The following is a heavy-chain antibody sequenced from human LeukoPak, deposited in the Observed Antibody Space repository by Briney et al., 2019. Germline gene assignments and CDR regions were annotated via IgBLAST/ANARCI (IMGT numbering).Heavy chain of an antibody. Sequence: PGGSLRLSCAASGFTVITNDMTWVRQAPGKGLEWVSVLYSDGNTKYADSVQGRFTISRDNSKNTLHLEMNSLSPDDTAVYYCARGVEPLAANTLAYCGQGTLVTVSS. D-gene: IGHD1-14*01. CDR2: LYSDGNT. J-gene: IGHJ4*02. CDR1: GFTVITND. CDR3: ARGVEPLAANTLAY. V-gene: IGHV3-53*01.